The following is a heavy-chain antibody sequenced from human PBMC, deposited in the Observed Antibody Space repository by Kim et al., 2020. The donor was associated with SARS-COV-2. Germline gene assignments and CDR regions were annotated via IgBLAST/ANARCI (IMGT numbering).Heavy chain of an antibody. CDR1: GFTFISYG. CDR3: AKDHRYYDFWSGYLNPAYYYYYYMDV. Sequence: GGSLRLSCAASGFTFISYGMHWVRQAPGKGLEWVAVISYDGSNKYYADSVKGRFTISRDNSKNTLYLQMNSLRAEDTAVYYCAKDHRYYDFWSGYLNPAYYYYYYMDVWGKGTTVTVSS. CDR2: ISYDGSNK. J-gene: IGHJ6*03. D-gene: IGHD3-3*01. V-gene: IGHV3-30*18.